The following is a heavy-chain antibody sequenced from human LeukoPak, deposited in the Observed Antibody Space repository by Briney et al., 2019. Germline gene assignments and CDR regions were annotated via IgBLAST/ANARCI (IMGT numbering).Heavy chain of an antibody. J-gene: IGHJ3*02. D-gene: IGHD4-23*01. V-gene: IGHV5-10-1*01. Sequence: GESLKISCKGSGYSFTNYWISRVRQMPGTGLESMGRIDPSDSSTNYSPSFQGHVTISADKSISTAYLQWRSLKASDTAMYYCARGDDYGGAFDIWGQGTMVTVSS. CDR2: IDPSDSST. CDR3: ARGDDYGGAFDI. CDR1: GYSFTNYW.